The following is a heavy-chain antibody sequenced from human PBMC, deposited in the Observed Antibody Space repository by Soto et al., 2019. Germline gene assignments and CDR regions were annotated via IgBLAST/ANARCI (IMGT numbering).Heavy chain of an antibody. CDR1: GFTFSSYS. J-gene: IGHJ4*02. CDR3: ARDLDDYDHCFDY. D-gene: IGHD5-12*01. CDR2: ISSSSSYI. V-gene: IGHV3-21*01. Sequence: GGSLRLSCAASGFTFSSYSMNWVRQAPGKGLEWVSSISSSSSYIYYADSVKGRFTISRDNAKNSLYLQMNSLRAEDTAVYYCARDLDDYDHCFDYWGQGTLVTVSS.